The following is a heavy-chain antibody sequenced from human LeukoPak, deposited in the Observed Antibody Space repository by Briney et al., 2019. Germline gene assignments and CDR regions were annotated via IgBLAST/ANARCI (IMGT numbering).Heavy chain of an antibody. V-gene: IGHV3-21*01. Sequence: GGSLRLSCAASGFTFSSCGFNWVRQAPGKGLEWVSSIGPTGTDRYYADSVRGRFTISRDNAKNSMYLQMDSLRDEDTAVYYCATESIGRHYDYWGQGTLLTVSS. CDR2: IGPTGTDR. J-gene: IGHJ4*02. CDR3: ATESIGRHYDY. CDR1: GFTFSSCG.